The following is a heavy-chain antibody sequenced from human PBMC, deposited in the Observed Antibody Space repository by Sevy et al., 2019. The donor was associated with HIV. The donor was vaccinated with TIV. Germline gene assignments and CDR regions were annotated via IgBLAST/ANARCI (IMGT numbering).Heavy chain of an antibody. V-gene: IGHV3-33*08. J-gene: IGHJ4*02. Sequence: GGSLRLSCAASGFTFSSYVMHWVRQAPGKGLEWVALIWYDGTIKYYADSVKGRFTISRDNSKDTLFLQMNSLTPEDTAVYYFPRGAGYCGGDCYYIDYWGQGVLITVTS. D-gene: IGHD2-21*02. CDR1: GFTFSSYV. CDR2: IWYDGTIK. CDR3: PRGAGYCGGDCYYIDY.